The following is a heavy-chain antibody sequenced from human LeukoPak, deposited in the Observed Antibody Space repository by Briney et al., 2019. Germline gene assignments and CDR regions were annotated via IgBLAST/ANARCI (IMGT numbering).Heavy chain of an antibody. D-gene: IGHD5-24*01. CDR1: GGSISSGADY. CDR3: ARADMATVFDF. Sequence: SQTLSLTCTVSGGSISSGADYWSWIRQHPGKGLEWIGYISYSGGTYYNPSLKTRLTISVDTSKNQFSLMLDSVTAADTAFYYCARADMATVFDFWGRGTLVIVSS. J-gene: IGHJ4*02. CDR2: ISYSGGT. V-gene: IGHV4-31*03.